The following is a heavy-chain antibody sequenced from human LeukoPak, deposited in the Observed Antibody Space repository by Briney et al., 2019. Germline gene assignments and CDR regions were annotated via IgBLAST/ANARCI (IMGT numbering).Heavy chain of an antibody. CDR3: AKDRWAGSSSFYFDY. J-gene: IGHJ4*02. V-gene: IGHV3-7*03. CDR1: GFTFSSYS. D-gene: IGHD6-6*01. Sequence: GGSLRLSCAASGFTFSSYSMNWVRQAPGKGLEWVANIKQDGSEKYYVDSVKGRFTISRDDSKNTLYLQMNSLRAEDTAVYYCAKDRWAGSSSFYFDYWGQGTLVTVSS. CDR2: IKQDGSEK.